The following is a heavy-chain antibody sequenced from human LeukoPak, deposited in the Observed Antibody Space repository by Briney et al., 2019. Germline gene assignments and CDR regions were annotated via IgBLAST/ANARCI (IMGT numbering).Heavy chain of an antibody. CDR3: ARGRAGSGWYYAFDI. Sequence: SQTLSLTCTVSGGSISSGSYYRSWIRQPAGKGLEWIGRIYTSGSTNYNPSLKSRVTISVDTSKNQFSLKLSSVTAADTAVYYCARGRAGSGWYYAFDIWGQGTMVTVSS. CDR1: GGSISSGSYY. CDR2: IYTSGST. J-gene: IGHJ3*02. V-gene: IGHV4-61*02. D-gene: IGHD6-19*01.